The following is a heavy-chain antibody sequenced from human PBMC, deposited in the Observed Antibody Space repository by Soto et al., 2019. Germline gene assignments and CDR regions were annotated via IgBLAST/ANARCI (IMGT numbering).Heavy chain of an antibody. CDR1: GGSFSGYY. D-gene: IGHD5-18*01. Sequence: PSETLSLTCAVYGGSFSGYYWSWIRQPPGKGLEWIGEINHSGSTNYNPSPKSRVTISVDTSKNQFSLKLSSVTAADTAVYYCAREDLRGYSYGTWGQGTLVTVSS. V-gene: IGHV4-34*01. CDR2: INHSGST. CDR3: AREDLRGYSYGT. J-gene: IGHJ4*02.